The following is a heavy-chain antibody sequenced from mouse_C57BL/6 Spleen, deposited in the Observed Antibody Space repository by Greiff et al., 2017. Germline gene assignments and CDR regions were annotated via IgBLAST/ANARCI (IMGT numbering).Heavy chain of an antibody. CDR1: GFTFSSYA. J-gene: IGHJ4*01. D-gene: IGHD2-1*01. CDR2: ISSGGDYI. V-gene: IGHV5-9-1*02. CDR3: TRGRGNSNYAMGY. Sequence: EVKVVESGEGLVKPGGSLKLSCAASGFTFSSYAMPWVRQTPEKRLEWVAYISSGGDYIYYADTVKGRVTISGDNARNTLYLQMSSLKSEDTAMYYCTRGRGNSNYAMGYWGQGTSVTVSS.